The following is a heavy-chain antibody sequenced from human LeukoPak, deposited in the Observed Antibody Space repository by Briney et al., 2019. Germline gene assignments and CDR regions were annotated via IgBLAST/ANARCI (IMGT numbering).Heavy chain of an antibody. CDR1: GGSFSGYY. CDR3: ARRTTVTIPFGY. CDR2: INHSGST. J-gene: IGHJ4*02. D-gene: IGHD4-11*01. V-gene: IGHV4-34*01. Sequence: SETLSLTCAVYGGSFSGYYWSWIRQPPGKGLEWSGEINHSGSTNYNPSLKSRVTISVDKSKNQFSLKLSSVTAADAAVYYCARRTTVTIPFGYWGQGTLVTVSS.